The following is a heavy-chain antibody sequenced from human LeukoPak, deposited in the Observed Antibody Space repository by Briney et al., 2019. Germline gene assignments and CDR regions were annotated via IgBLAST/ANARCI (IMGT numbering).Heavy chain of an antibody. CDR2: ISAYNGYT. CDR1: GGTFSSYA. Sequence: ASVKVSCKASGGTFSSYAISWVRQAPGQGLEWMGWISAYNGYTNYAQKLQGRVTMTTDTSTSTAYMDLRSLRSDDTAVYYCARAGIYCSGSSCYDDYWGQGTLVTVSS. V-gene: IGHV1-18*01. D-gene: IGHD2-2*01. CDR3: ARAGIYCSGSSCYDDY. J-gene: IGHJ4*02.